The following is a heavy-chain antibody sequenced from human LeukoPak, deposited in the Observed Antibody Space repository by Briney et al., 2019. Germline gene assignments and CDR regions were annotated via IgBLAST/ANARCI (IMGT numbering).Heavy chain of an antibody. CDR2: ISGSGGST. CDR1: RFTFSSYA. V-gene: IGHV3-23*01. D-gene: IGHD6-19*01. Sequence: GGSLRLSCAASRFTFSSYAMSWVRQAPGKGLEWVSVISGSGGSTYYADSVKGRFTISRDNSKNTLYLQMNSLRAEDTAAYYCAKGGAGYTSAWVVYWGQGTLVTVSS. J-gene: IGHJ4*02. CDR3: AKGGAGYTSAWVVY.